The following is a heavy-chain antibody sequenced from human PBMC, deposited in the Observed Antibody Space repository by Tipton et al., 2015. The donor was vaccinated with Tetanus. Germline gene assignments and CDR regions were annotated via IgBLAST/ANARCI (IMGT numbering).Heavy chain of an antibody. CDR2: IRQDGSEK. CDR3: VSYSGRYGCAY. J-gene: IGHJ4*02. CDR1: GGSMSTYY. D-gene: IGHD1-26*01. V-gene: IGHV3-7*01. Sequence: GSLRLSCTVSGGSMSTYYWSWIRQPPGKGLEWVANIRQDGSEKYYVDSVKGRFTISRDNAKNSLYLQMNSLRAEDTAVYYCVSYSGRYGCAYWGKGTLVTVST.